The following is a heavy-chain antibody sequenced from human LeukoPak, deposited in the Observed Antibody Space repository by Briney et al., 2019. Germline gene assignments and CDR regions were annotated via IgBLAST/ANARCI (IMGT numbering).Heavy chain of an antibody. Sequence: QPGGSLRLSCAASGFTVSNNYMSWVRQAPGKGLEWVSVIYRGGSTYYADSVKGRFTNSRDNSKNTLYLQMNSLRAEDTAVYYCARDVGGAADYWGQGTLVTVSS. V-gene: IGHV3-53*01. CDR1: GFTVSNNY. D-gene: IGHD1-26*01. J-gene: IGHJ4*02. CDR3: ARDVGGAADY. CDR2: IYRGGST.